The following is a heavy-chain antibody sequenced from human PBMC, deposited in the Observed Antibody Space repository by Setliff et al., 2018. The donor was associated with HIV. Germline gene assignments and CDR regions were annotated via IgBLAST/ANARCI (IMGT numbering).Heavy chain of an antibody. V-gene: IGHV1-2*06. CDR2: INPNSGGT. D-gene: IGHD6-13*01. Sequence: ASVKVSCKTSEYSFTDYYIHWIRQAPGQGLEWMGRINPNSGGTDYAQKFQARVTMTRDTSANTAYMELSRLRSDDTAVFYCARGVKGIATTGKYYFDYWGQGTLVTVSS. CDR3: ARGVKGIATTGKYYFDY. J-gene: IGHJ4*02. CDR1: EYSFTDYY.